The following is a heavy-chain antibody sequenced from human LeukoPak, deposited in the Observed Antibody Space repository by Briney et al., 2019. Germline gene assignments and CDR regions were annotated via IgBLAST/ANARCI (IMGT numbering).Heavy chain of an antibody. V-gene: IGHV1-2*02. D-gene: IGHD1-14*01. Sequence: ASVKVSCKASGYTFTGYYMHWVRQAPGQGLEWMGWINPNSGGTNYAQKFQGRVTMTRDTSISTAYMELSRLRSEDTAVYYCARDPPRYHAFDIWGQGTMVTVSS. CDR2: INPNSGGT. J-gene: IGHJ3*02. CDR1: GYTFTGYY. CDR3: ARDPPRYHAFDI.